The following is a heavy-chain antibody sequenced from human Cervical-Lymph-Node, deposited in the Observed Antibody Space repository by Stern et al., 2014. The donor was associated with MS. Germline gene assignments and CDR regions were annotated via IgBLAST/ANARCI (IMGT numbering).Heavy chain of an antibody. CDR3: AGSGTYYPDY. Sequence: QLQLQESGPGLVKPSETLSLTCSVSGGSISSYHWNWIRQPPGKGLEWIANVHYSGTTNYNQSLKSRVTTLPDTSMNKIPLKTTSVTAADTAVYYCAGSGTYYPDYWGQGILVTVSS. CDR1: GGSISSYH. D-gene: IGHD3-3*01. J-gene: IGHJ4*02. CDR2: VHYSGTT. V-gene: IGHV4-59*08.